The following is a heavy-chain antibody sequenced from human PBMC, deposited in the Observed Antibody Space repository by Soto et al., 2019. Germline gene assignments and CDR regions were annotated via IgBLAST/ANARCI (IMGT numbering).Heavy chain of an antibody. CDR1: GGSISSSSYY. V-gene: IGHV4-39*01. J-gene: IGHJ4*02. CDR2: IYYSGST. CDR3: AGLYCSRGSCQSYYLDY. Sequence: SETLSLTCTVSGGSISSSSYYWSWIRQPPGKGLEWIGSIYYSGSTYYNPSLKSRVTISVDTSKNQFSLKLSSVTAADTAVYYCAGLYCSRGSCQSYYLDYWGQGTLVTVS. D-gene: IGHD2-15*01.